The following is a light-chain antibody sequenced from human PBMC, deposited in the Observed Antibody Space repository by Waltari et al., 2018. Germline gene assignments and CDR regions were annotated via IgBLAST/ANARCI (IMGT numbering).Light chain of an antibody. CDR3: SSYTSSNTVI. V-gene: IGLV2-14*03. Sequence: QSALTQPASVSGSPGQSITISCTGTSSDVGGYNYVSWYLQHPGKVPKLTSYDVTKRPSGVSNRFSGSKSGNTASLSISRLQAEDEADYYCSSYTSSNTVIFGGGTKLTV. J-gene: IGLJ2*01. CDR1: SSDVGGYNY. CDR2: DVT.